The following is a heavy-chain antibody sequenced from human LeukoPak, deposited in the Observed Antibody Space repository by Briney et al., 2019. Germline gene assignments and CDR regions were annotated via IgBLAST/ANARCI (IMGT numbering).Heavy chain of an antibody. CDR2: ISGSGGST. CDR1: GFTFSSNA. CDR3: ATNAGQWLVPFDY. V-gene: IGHV3-23*01. J-gene: IGHJ4*02. D-gene: IGHD6-19*01. Sequence: GGSLRLSCVASGFTFSSNAMSWVRRAPGKGLEWVSAISGSGGSTYYADSVKGRFTISRDNSKNTLYLQMNSLRAEDTAVYYCATNAGQWLVPFDYWGQGSLVTVSS.